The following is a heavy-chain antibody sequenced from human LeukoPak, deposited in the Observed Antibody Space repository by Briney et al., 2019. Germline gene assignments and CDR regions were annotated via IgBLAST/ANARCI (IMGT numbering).Heavy chain of an antibody. CDR3: ARDLTGTRNTDLYFDL. J-gene: IGHJ2*01. D-gene: IGHD1-7*01. CDR2: IYYSGST. CDR1: GGSISSSSYY. Sequence: SETVSLTCTVSGGSISSSSYYWGWIRQPPGKGLEWIVSIYYSGSTYYNPSLKSRVTISVDTSKNQFSLKLSSVTAAATAVYYCARDLTGTRNTDLYFDLWGRGTLVTVSS. V-gene: IGHV4-39*07.